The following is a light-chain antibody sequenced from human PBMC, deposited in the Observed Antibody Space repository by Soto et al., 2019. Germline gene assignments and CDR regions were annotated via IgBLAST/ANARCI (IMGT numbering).Light chain of an antibody. CDR3: QQRSSWPQIT. Sequence: EIVISQSPTTLSLSPGERATFSCRASQSITNNFLAWYQQKPGQAPRLLIYGASYRATGIPDRFSGSGSGTDFTLTISRLEPEDFAVYYCQQRSSWPQITFGQGTRLEI. CDR1: QSITNNF. V-gene: IGKV3D-20*02. J-gene: IGKJ5*01. CDR2: GAS.